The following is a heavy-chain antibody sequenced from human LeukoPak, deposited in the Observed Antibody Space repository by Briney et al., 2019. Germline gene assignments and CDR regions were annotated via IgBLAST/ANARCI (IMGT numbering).Heavy chain of an antibody. D-gene: IGHD3-22*01. CDR2: INHSGST. J-gene: IGHJ4*02. V-gene: IGHV4-39*01. CDR3: ARWTGLYDSSGYDDY. CDR1: GGSISSSSYY. Sequence: PSETLSLTCTVSGGSISSSSYYWSWIRQPPGKGLEWIGEINHSGSTNYNPSLKSRVTISVDTSKNQFSLKLSSVTAADTAVYYCARWTGLYDSSGYDDYWGQGTLVTVSS.